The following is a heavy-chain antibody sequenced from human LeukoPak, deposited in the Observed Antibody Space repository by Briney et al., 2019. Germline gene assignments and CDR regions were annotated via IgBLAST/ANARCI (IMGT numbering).Heavy chain of an antibody. J-gene: IGHJ4*02. V-gene: IGHV3-7*01. D-gene: IGHD6-19*01. CDR3: AREAVAGYFDY. CDR2: IKQDGSEK. CDR1: GFTFSSYE. Sequence: GGSLRLSCAASGFTFSSYEMNWVRQAPGKGLEWVANIKQDGSEKYYVDSVKGRFTISRDNAKNSLYLQMNSLRAEDTAVYYCAREAVAGYFDYWGQGTLVTVSS.